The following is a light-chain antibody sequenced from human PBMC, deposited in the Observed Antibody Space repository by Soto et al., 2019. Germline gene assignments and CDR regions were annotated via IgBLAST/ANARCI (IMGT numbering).Light chain of an antibody. CDR1: QSVGRW. V-gene: IGKV1-5*03. CDR3: QPYENLPT. CDR2: KAS. J-gene: IGKJ5*01. Sequence: ILKTSSPDALAVSLSARATINRKSSQSVGRWLAWYQQKPGKAPEVLIYKASTLQYGVPSRFRGSGSGTDFTFTISRLQHEDIATYYCQPYENLPTVGQGTRLAIK.